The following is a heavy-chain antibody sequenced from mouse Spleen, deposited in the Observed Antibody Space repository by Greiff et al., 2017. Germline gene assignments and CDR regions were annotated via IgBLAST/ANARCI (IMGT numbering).Heavy chain of an antibody. V-gene: IGHV1-9*01. D-gene: IGHD1-1*01. CDR1: GYTFTGYW. J-gene: IGHJ3*01. CDR3: ARGGYYYGSSYEGFAY. CDR2: ILPGSGST. Sequence: VQLQQSGAELMKPGASVKLSCKATGYTFTGYWIEWVKQRPGHGLEWIGEILPGSGSTNYNEKFKGKATFTADTSSNTAYMQLSSLTTEDSAIYYCARGGYYYGSSYEGFAYWGQGTLVTVSA.